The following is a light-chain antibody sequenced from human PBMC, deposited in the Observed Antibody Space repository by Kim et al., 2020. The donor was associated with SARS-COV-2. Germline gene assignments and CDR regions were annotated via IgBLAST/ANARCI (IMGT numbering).Light chain of an antibody. V-gene: IGKV3-20*01. CDR1: QSVSNNY. J-gene: IGKJ2*01. CDR2: GAY. CDR3: QQYGRSPNT. Sequence: STGNSATLYCRARQSVSNNYFAWYQQKPGQAPSLLIYGAYNSATGIPDSLSGSVSGTDFTLTISRLESEDFAVYYCQQYGRSPNTFGQGTKLEI.